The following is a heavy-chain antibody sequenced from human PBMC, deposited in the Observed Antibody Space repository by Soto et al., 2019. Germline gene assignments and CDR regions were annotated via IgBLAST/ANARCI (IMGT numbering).Heavy chain of an antibody. Sequence: GGSLRLSCAASGFTFSSYSMNWVRQAPGKGLEWVSYISSSSSTIYYADSVKGRFTISRDNAKNSLYLQMNSLRDEDTAVYYCARSTAPWGRYYDSSGYFSYWGQGTLVTVSS. CDR1: GFTFSSYS. V-gene: IGHV3-48*02. D-gene: IGHD3-22*01. CDR2: ISSSSSTI. CDR3: ARSTAPWGRYYDSSGYFSY. J-gene: IGHJ4*02.